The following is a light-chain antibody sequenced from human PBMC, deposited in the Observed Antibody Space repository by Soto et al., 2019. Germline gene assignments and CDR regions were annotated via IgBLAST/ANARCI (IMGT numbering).Light chain of an antibody. Sequence: DIQVTQSPSSLSASVGDRVTITCRASQSITTYLNWYQQKPGKAPKLLIYAASSLESGVPSTLRGSGSGTNFTLTISSLQPEDCATYYCQQSYSTPLTFGGG. CDR3: QQSYSTPLT. CDR2: AAS. V-gene: IGKV1-39*01. CDR1: QSITTY. J-gene: IGKJ4*01.